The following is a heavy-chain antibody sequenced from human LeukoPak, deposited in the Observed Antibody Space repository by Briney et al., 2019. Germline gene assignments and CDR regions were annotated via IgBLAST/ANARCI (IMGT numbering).Heavy chain of an antibody. CDR3: AKCGGKSCYTPHDY. CDR1: GFTFSSYG. J-gene: IGHJ4*02. Sequence: GGSLRLSCAASGFTFSSYGMHWVRQAPGKGLEWVSGISGSVGATYYADSVKGRFTISRDNSKNTLYLQMNSLRAEDTAVYYCAKCGGKSCYTPHDYWGQGTLVTVSS. D-gene: IGHD2-15*01. CDR2: ISGSVGAT. V-gene: IGHV3-23*01.